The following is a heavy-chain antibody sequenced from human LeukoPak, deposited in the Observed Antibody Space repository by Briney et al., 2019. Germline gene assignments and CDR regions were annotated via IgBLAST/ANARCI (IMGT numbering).Heavy chain of an antibody. Sequence: SETLSLTCTVSGDSVSSYYWNWIRRPPGKGLEYIGYIYYSGTTNYNPSLKSRVTISVDTSKNQCSLRLSSVTAADTAVYYCARGRFTGVAPYDYWGQGTLVTVSS. CDR1: GDSVSSYY. J-gene: IGHJ4*02. V-gene: IGHV4-59*02. D-gene: IGHD2-21*01. CDR3: ARGRFTGVAPYDY. CDR2: IYYSGTT.